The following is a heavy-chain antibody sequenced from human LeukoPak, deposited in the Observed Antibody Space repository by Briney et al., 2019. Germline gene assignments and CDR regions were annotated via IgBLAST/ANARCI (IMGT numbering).Heavy chain of an antibody. D-gene: IGHD3-16*01. CDR2: IVVGSGNT. CDR1: GFAFTISA. Sequence: SVRVSFKASGFAFTISAMQWVRQARGQRLEWIGWIVVGSGNTNYAQKFQERVTFTRDMSTSTAYMELSSLRSDDTAVYYCAADDQQLILWGQGTLVTVSS. CDR3: AADDQQLIL. V-gene: IGHV1-58*02. J-gene: IGHJ4*02.